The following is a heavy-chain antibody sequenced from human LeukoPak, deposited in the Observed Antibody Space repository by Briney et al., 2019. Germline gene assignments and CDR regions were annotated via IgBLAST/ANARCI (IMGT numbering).Heavy chain of an antibody. D-gene: IGHD3-16*02. CDR1: GFTFSSYA. J-gene: IGHJ4*02. V-gene: IGHV3-23*01. CDR2: ISGSGGST. Sequence: EGSLRLSCAASGFTFSSYAMSWVRQAPGKGLEWVSAISGSGGSTYYADSVKGRFPISRDNSKNTLYLQMNSLRAEDTAVYYCAKDRSGPTIDYWGQGTLVTVSS. CDR3: AKDRSGPTIDY.